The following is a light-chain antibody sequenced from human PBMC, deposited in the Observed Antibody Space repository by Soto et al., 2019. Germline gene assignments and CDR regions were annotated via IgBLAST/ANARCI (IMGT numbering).Light chain of an antibody. CDR3: QQYGSSPWT. J-gene: IGKJ1*01. CDR1: QSVSSN. Sequence: EIVMTQSPATLSVSPGERATLSCRASQSVSSNLACYQQKPGQAPRLLIYGASTRATAIPARFSGGGSGTDFTLTIRRLEPEDFAVYYCQQYGSSPWTFGLGTKVDIK. V-gene: IGKV3-15*01. CDR2: GAS.